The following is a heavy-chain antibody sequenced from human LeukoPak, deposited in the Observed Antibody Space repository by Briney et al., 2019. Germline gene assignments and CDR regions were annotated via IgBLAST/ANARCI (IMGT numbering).Heavy chain of an antibody. CDR3: TRDPIAEAGTAIDY. CDR1: GFTFGDYA. D-gene: IGHD6-19*01. Sequence: GGSLRLSCTASGFTFGDYAMSWVRQAPGKGLEWVGFIRSKAYGGTTEYAASVKGRFTISRDDSKSIAYLQMNSPKTEDTAVYYCTRDPIAEAGTAIDYWGQGTLVTVSS. V-gene: IGHV3-49*04. CDR2: IRSKAYGGTT. J-gene: IGHJ4*02.